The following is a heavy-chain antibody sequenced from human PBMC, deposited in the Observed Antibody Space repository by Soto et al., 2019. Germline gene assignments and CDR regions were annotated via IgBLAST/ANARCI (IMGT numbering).Heavy chain of an antibody. V-gene: IGHV1-18*01. Sequence: ASVKVSCKASGYTFTSYGISWVRQAPGQGLEWMGWISAYNGNTNYAQKFQGRVTINTDTSTSTVYMERRSLRSEDTAGYYCARDRPAPMTTVTKSGCGFDAWGQGTLVTVSS. CDR3: ARDRPAPMTTVTKSGCGFDA. CDR2: ISAYNGNT. D-gene: IGHD4-4*01. J-gene: IGHJ5*02. CDR1: GYTFTSYG.